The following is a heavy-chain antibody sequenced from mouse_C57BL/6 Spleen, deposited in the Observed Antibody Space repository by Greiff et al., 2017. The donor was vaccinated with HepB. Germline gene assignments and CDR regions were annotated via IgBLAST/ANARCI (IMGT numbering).Heavy chain of an antibody. CDR3: ASYDYEGFAY. J-gene: IGHJ3*01. D-gene: IGHD2-4*01. CDR2: IWGVGST. Sequence: VQLVESGPGLVAPSQSLSITCTVSGFSLTSYGVDWVHQSPGKGLEWLGVIWGVGSTNYNSALKSRLSISKDNSKSQVFLKMNSLQTDDTAMYYCASYDYEGFAYWGQGTLVTVSA. V-gene: IGHV2-6*01. CDR1: GFSLTSYG.